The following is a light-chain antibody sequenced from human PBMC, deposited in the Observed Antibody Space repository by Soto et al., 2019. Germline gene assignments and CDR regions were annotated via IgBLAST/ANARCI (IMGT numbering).Light chain of an antibody. CDR2: DAS. CDR3: QQRSNWPRT. V-gene: IGKV3-11*01. CDR1: QSVSSY. J-gene: IGKJ2*01. Sequence: EIVLTQSPATLSLSPGERATLSCRASQSVSSYLAWYQQKPGQAPRLLIYDASNRATGIPARFSGSGSGKDFTLIIRSLEPEDFAVYYCQQRSNWPRTFGQGTKLEIK.